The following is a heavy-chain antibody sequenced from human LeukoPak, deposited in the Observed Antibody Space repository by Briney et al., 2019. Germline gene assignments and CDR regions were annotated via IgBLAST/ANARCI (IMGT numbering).Heavy chain of an antibody. D-gene: IGHD2-15*01. V-gene: IGHV4-59*08. J-gene: IGHJ4*02. CDR1: GGSISSYY. CDR2: IYYSGST. CDR3: ARRGYSLDY. Sequence: ETLSLTCTVSGGSISSYYWSWIRQPPGKGLEWIGYIYYSGSTNYNPSLKSRVTISVDTSKNQFSLKLSSVTAADTAVYYCARRGYSLDYWGQGTLVTVSS.